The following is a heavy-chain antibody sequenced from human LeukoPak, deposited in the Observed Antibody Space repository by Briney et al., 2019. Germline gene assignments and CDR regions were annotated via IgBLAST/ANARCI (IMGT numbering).Heavy chain of an antibody. CDR2: VSYDGSNK. J-gene: IGHJ5*02. CDR3: AKDYGPYYYGSGSYFDP. D-gene: IGHD3-10*01. CDR1: GFTFSSYA. V-gene: IGHV3-30-3*01. Sequence: PGGSLRLSCAASGFTFSSYAMHWVRQAPGKGLEWVAVVSYDGSNKYYADSVKGRFTISRDSSKNTLYLQMNSLSAEDTAVYYCAKDYGPYYYGSGSYFDPWGQGTLVTVSS.